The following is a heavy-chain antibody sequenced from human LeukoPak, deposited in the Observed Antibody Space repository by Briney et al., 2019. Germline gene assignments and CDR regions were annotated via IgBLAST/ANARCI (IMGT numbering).Heavy chain of an antibody. Sequence: GGSLRLSRAASGFTFSSYWRHWVRQAPGKGLVWVSRINSDGSSTSYADSVKGRFTISRDNAKNTLYLQMNSLRAEDTAVYYCARVTDSATQDYEGEGIDYWGQGTLVTVSS. CDR1: GFTFSSYW. D-gene: IGHD4-17*01. CDR3: ARVTDSATQDYEGEGIDY. J-gene: IGHJ4*02. V-gene: IGHV3-74*01. CDR2: INSDGSST.